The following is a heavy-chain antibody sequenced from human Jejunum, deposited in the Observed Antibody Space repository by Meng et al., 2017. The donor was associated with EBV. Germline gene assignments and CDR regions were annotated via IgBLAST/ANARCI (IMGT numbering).Heavy chain of an antibody. V-gene: IGHV1-18*01. Sequence: QVQLVQSGPEVKKPXXSVKVSCKASGFSFTTYGISWVRQAPGQGLEWMAWISAYNGNTNYAQKFQGRVTLTTDTSTGTAYMDLRSLRSDDTAVYYCTRDGPDYGNYINFDYWGQGTRVTVSS. CDR2: ISAYNGNT. CDR3: TRDGPDYGNYINFDY. J-gene: IGHJ4*02. CDR1: GFSFTTYG. D-gene: IGHD4-11*01.